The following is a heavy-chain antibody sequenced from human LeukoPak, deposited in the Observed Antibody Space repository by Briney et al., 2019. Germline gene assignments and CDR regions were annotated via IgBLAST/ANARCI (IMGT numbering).Heavy chain of an antibody. Sequence: SVKVSCKASGGTFSSYAISWVRQAPGQGLEWMGGIIPIFGTASYAQKFQGRVTITADESTSTAYMELSSLRSEDTAVYYCARDPSLTDFDLWGRGTLVSVSS. J-gene: IGHJ2*01. D-gene: IGHD3-16*01. CDR1: GGTFSSYA. CDR2: IIPIFGTA. V-gene: IGHV1-69*13. CDR3: ARDPSLTDFDL.